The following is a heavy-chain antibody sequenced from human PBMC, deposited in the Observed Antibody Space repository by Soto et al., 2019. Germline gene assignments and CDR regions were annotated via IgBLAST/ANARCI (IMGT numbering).Heavy chain of an antibody. CDR1: GGSISSSNW. J-gene: IGHJ3*02. V-gene: IGHV4-4*02. CDR3: ARGGGVYGDSDAFDI. D-gene: IGHD4-17*01. Sequence: SETLSLTXAVSGGSISSSNWWSWVRQPPGKGLEWIGEIYHSGSTNYNPSLKSRVTISVDKSKNQFSLKLSSVTAADTAVYYCARGGGVYGDSDAFDIWGQGTMVTVSS. CDR2: IYHSGST.